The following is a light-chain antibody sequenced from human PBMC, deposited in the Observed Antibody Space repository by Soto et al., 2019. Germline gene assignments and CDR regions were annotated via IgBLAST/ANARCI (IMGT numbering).Light chain of an antibody. CDR1: SSDVGGYNY. Sequence: QSALTQPASVSGSPGQSITISCTGTSSDVGGYNYVSWYQQHPGKASNLMIYDVNNRPWGDSNRFSGSKSGNTASLTIPEFLFEDDADYYCLSYRGGNPYVFGTGTKVTVL. CDR2: DVN. V-gene: IGLV2-14*01. CDR3: LSYRGGNPYV. J-gene: IGLJ1*01.